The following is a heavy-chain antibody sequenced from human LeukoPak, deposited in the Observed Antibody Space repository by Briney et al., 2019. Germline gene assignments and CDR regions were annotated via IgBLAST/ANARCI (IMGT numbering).Heavy chain of an antibody. CDR3: ARGAPKGRGPYDSSGYYTY. CDR2: IYYSGST. J-gene: IGHJ4*02. Sequence: SETLSLTCTVSGGSISSYYWSWIRQPPGKGLEWIGYIYYSGSTNYNPSLKSRVTISVDTSKNQFSLKLSSVTAADTAVYYCARGAPKGRGPYDSSGYYTYWGQGTLVTASS. CDR1: GGSISSYY. V-gene: IGHV4-59*01. D-gene: IGHD3-22*01.